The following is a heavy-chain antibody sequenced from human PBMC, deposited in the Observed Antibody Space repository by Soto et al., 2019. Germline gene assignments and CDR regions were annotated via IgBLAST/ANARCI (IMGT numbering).Heavy chain of an antibody. Sequence: EVQLVESGGGLVKPGGSLRLSCAASGFTFSNAWVNWVRQAPGKGLEWVGRIKSKTDGGTTDYAAPVKGRFTISRDDSKNTLYLQMNSLKTEDTAVYYCTTDLLWSGYYILDYWGQGTLVTVSS. J-gene: IGHJ4*02. D-gene: IGHD3-3*01. V-gene: IGHV3-15*07. CDR3: TTDLLWSGYYILDY. CDR2: IKSKTDGGTT. CDR1: GFTFSNAW.